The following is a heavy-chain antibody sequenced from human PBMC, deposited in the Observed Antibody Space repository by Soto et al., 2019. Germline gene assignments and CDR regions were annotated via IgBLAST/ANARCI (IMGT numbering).Heavy chain of an antibody. CDR3: ARGYRGYSGYGEENYYYGMDV. CDR1: GGSISSSNW. V-gene: IGHV4-4*02. CDR2: IYHSGST. D-gene: IGHD5-12*01. Sequence: PSETLSLTCAVSGGSISSSNWWSWVRQPPGKGLEWIGEIYHSGSTNYNPSLKSRVTISVDKSKNQFSLKLSSVTAADTAVYYCARGYRGYSGYGEENYYYGMDVWGQGTTVTVSS. J-gene: IGHJ6*02.